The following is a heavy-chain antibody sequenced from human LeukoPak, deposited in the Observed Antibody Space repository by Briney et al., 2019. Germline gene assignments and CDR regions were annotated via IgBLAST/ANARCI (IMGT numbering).Heavy chain of an antibody. CDR3: TKDVQVGPTRGFFDF. V-gene: IGHV3-23*01. Sequence: GWSLRLSCAASGFTFNSYTMSWVRQAPGKGLEWVSVISPTGFTTLHTDSVKGRFIISRDNSKSMLYLQMDGLRAEDTAIYFCTKDVQVGPTRGFFDFWGQGTLVTVSS. J-gene: IGHJ4*03. D-gene: IGHD1-26*01. CDR2: ISPTGFTT. CDR1: GFTFNSYT.